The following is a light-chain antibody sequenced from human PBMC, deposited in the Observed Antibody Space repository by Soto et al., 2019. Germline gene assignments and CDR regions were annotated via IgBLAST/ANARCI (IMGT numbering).Light chain of an antibody. CDR3: QQYYNWLT. Sequence: EIVMTQSPATLSVSPGERATLSCRPSRSFVGNLACYKQKPGQAPRLPIYAASTRATGIPATFSGSGSGTEFTLTISSLQSEDFAVYYCQQYYNWLTFGGGTKVEIK. CDR2: AAS. CDR1: RSFVGN. J-gene: IGKJ4*01. V-gene: IGKV3-15*01.